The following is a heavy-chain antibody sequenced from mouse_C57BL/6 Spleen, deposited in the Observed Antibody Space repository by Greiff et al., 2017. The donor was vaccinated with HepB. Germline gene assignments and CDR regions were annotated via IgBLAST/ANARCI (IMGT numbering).Heavy chain of an antibody. J-gene: IGHJ2*01. Sequence: QVQLQQSGAELVRPGTSVKVSCKASGYAFTYYLIEWVKQRPGQGLEWIGVINPGSGGTNYNEKFKGKATLTADKSSSTAYMQLSSLTSEDSAVYFCARWGYGSVDYWGQGTTLTVSS. CDR2: INPGSGGT. V-gene: IGHV1-54*01. D-gene: IGHD1-1*01. CDR1: GYAFTYYL. CDR3: ARWGYGSVDY.